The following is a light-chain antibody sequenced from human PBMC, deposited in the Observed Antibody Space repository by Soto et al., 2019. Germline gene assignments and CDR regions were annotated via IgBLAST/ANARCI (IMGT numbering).Light chain of an antibody. J-gene: IGKJ2*02. V-gene: IGKV3-11*01. CDR1: HSVGSY. CDR2: DAS. CDR3: QQRSNWPRGT. Sequence: EIGLTQSPATLSLSPGERATLACRASHSVGSYLASYQHKPGQAPRLLIHDASNRATGIPARFSGSGSGTDFTLTIGSLEPEDSAVDYCQQRSNWPRGTFGQGTKLEIK.